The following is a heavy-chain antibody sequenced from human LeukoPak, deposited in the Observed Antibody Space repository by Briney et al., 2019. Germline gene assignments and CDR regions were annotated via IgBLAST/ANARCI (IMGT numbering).Heavy chain of an antibody. Sequence: GGSLRLSCAASGFTFSSYTMNWVRQAPGKGLEWVSSISSSSSYIYYADSVKGRFTISRDNAKNSLYLQMNSLRAEDTAVYYCARVYSTIFGVVRNWFDPWGQGTLVTISS. V-gene: IGHV3-21*01. CDR3: ARVYSTIFGVVRNWFDP. CDR1: GFTFSSYT. J-gene: IGHJ5*02. CDR2: ISSSSSYI. D-gene: IGHD3-3*01.